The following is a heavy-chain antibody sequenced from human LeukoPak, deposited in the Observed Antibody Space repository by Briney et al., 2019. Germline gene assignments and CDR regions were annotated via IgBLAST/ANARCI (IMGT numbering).Heavy chain of an antibody. CDR2: ISYDGIDK. Sequence: GGSLRLSCAVSGFTFRSYGMHWIRQAPGKGLEWVALISYDGIDKYYADSVKGRFTISRDNSKNTLYLQMNSLRAEDTAVYYCAKDLVSGWPEGAFDIWGQGTMVTVSS. CDR3: AKDLVSGWPEGAFDI. D-gene: IGHD6-19*01. J-gene: IGHJ3*02. CDR1: GFTFRSYG. V-gene: IGHV3-30*18.